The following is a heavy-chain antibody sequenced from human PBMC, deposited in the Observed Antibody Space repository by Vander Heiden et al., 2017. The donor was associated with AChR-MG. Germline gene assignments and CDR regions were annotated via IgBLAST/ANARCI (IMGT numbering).Heavy chain of an antibody. Sequence: EVQLVESGGGLVQPGGSLRLSCAAFGFTFSSAYLKWVRQAPGKGLEWVGRIKSKSAGGTTDYTAAVKGRFTISRDDSKNTLHLQMNSLKTEDTAVYYCTADPPGGSDLIDYWCQGTLVTVSS. CDR1: GFTFSSAY. J-gene: IGHJ4*02. CDR3: TADPPGGSDLIDY. D-gene: IGHD5-12*01. V-gene: IGHV3-15*07. CDR2: IKSKSAGGTT.